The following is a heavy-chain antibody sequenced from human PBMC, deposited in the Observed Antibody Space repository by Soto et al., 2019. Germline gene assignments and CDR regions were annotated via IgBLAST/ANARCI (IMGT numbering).Heavy chain of an antibody. Sequence: SVKVSCKAFGGTFSSYVVSWVRQAPGQGLECMGGIIPISGTANYAQKFQGRVTITADASMRTVYMELTSLRSDDTAVYYCARGWNDFPHWGQGTLVTVSS. CDR3: ARGWNDFPH. J-gene: IGHJ1*01. CDR2: IIPISGTA. D-gene: IGHD1-1*01. V-gene: IGHV1-69*13. CDR1: GGTFSSYV.